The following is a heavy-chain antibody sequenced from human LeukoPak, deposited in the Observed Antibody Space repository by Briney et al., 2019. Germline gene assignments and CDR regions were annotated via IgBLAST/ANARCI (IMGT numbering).Heavy chain of an antibody. Sequence: PGGSLRLSCAASGFTVSTNYMSWVRQAPGKGPEWISIIYRSGDTYYEDSVKGRFTISRDNSKNTLYLQMNRLRVEDTAVYYCARDKRYCSSGRCWGVQFGSWGQGTLVTVSS. V-gene: IGHV3-66*01. CDR3: ARDKRYCSSGRCWGVQFGS. J-gene: IGHJ4*02. CDR1: GFTVSTNY. CDR2: IYRSGDT. D-gene: IGHD2-15*01.